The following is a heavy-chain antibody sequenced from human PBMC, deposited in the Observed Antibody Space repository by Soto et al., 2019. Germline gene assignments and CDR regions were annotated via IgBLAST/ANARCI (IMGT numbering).Heavy chain of an antibody. CDR3: ARDVTGHDHYETIGYYLDH. CDR1: GYTFTKFH. J-gene: IGHJ4*02. V-gene: IGHV1-46*01. D-gene: IGHD3-16*01. CDR2: IDPSGGVT. Sequence: ASVKVSCKASGYTFTKFHIHWVRQAPGQGLEWMGMIDPSGGVTRDAQRFQGRITMTSDTSTSSVYMELRGLTSEDTAVYYCARDVTGHDHYETIGYYLDHWGPGTLVTVSS.